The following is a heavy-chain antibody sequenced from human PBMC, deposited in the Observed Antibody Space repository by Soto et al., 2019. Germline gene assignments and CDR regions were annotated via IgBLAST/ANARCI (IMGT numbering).Heavy chain of an antibody. D-gene: IGHD3-3*01. CDR3: AIIDFWSGYSNY. V-gene: IGHV5-10-1*01. CDR2: IDPSDSYT. CDR1: GYSFTSYW. Sequence: PXESLKGSCKGSGYSFTSYWHSWVRQMPGKGLEWMGRIDPSDSYTNYSPSFQGHVTISADKSISTAYLQWSSLKASDTAMYYCAIIDFWSGYSNYWGQGTLVTVSS. J-gene: IGHJ4*02.